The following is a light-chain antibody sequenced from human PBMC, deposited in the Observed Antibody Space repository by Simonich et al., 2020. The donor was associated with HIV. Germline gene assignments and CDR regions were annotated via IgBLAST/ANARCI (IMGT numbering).Light chain of an antibody. J-gene: IGKJ2*01. V-gene: IGKV3-15*01. CDR3: QQYGSSLHT. CDR1: QSISNN. Sequence: EIIMTQSPATLSVSPGERATLSCRASQSISNNLAWYQQKPGQAPRLLIYGASTRATGIPARFSGSGSGTEFTLTISSMQSEDFAVYYCQQYGSSLHTFGQGTKLEIK. CDR2: GAS.